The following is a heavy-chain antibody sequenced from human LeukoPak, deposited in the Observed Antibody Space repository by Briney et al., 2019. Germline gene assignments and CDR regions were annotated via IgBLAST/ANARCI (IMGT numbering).Heavy chain of an antibody. V-gene: IGHV3-11*01. Sequence: GGSLRLSCAASGFTFSDYNMRWIRQAPGKWLEWVSSISRSGSTKYYADSVKGRFTISRDNAKNSLFLQMNSLRAEDTAVYYCARVLRYCSGGNCYSGGLGYMDVWGKGTTVTISS. CDR1: GFTFSDYN. J-gene: IGHJ6*03. D-gene: IGHD2-15*01. CDR3: ARVLRYCSGGNCYSGGLGYMDV. CDR2: ISRSGSTK.